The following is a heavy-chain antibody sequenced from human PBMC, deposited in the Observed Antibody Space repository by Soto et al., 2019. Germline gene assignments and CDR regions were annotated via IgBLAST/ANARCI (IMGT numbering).Heavy chain of an antibody. V-gene: IGHV1-2*02. J-gene: IGHJ3*02. CDR1: GYPVTAYY. D-gene: IGHD3-3*01. Sequence: QLHLVQSGAVVKKPGASVTVSCSASGYPVTAYYMHWVRQAPGRGLEWMGGINPATGAAKYTQTFQGRVTMTRDPSTSTVFREVSGLTSEDTAVFYCARGGGVGVAGSAAFDMWGQGTLVTVSS. CDR2: INPATGAA. CDR3: ARGGGVGVAGSAAFDM.